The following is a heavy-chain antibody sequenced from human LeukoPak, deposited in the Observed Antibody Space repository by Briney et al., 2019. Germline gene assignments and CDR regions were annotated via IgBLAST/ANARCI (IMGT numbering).Heavy chain of an antibody. CDR1: GYTLTELS. Sequence: ASVKVSCKVSGYTLTELSMHWVRQAPGKGLEWMGGFDPEDGETIYAQKFQGRVTMTRDTSTSTVYMELSSLRSEDTAVYYCARDQTDCSTTSCYKFHYGLDVWGQGTTVTVSS. CDR2: FDPEDGET. J-gene: IGHJ6*02. CDR3: ARDQTDCSTTSCYKFHYGLDV. V-gene: IGHV1-24*01. D-gene: IGHD2-2*02.